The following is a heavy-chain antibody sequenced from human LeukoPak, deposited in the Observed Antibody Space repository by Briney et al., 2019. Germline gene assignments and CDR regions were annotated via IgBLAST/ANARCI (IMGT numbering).Heavy chain of an antibody. D-gene: IGHD6-13*01. CDR1: GGSLTNYY. CDR2: VYYSGTT. CDR3: ARGVYIAAAQYGY. Sequence: SETLSLTCTVSGGSLTNYYWSWIRQPPGKGLEWLGYVYYSGTTTYNPSLRSRITISVDTSRDQFSLKLSSVTAADTAVYYCARGVYIAAAQYGYWGQGTLVTVSS. J-gene: IGHJ4*02. V-gene: IGHV4-59*08.